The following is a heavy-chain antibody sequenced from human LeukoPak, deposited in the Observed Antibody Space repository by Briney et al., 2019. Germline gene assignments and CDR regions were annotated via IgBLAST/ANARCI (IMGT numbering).Heavy chain of an antibody. CDR2: ISAYNGNT. V-gene: IGHV1-18*04. CDR1: GYTFTGYY. D-gene: IGHD5-12*01. J-gene: IGHJ4*02. CDR3: ARSGYSGYDYYFDY. Sequence: ASVKVSCKASGYTFTGYYMHWVRQAPGQGLEWMGWISAYNGNTNYAQKLQGRVTMTTDTSTSTAYMELRSLRSDDTAVYYCARSGYSGYDYYFDYWGQGTLVTVSS.